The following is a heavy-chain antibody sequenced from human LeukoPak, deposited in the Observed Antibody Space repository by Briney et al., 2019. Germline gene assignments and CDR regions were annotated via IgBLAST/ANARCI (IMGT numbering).Heavy chain of an antibody. CDR1: EYTFTGYY. D-gene: IGHD6-13*01. CDR3: ARAAGGSSSWYIDY. J-gene: IGHJ4*02. V-gene: IGHV1-2*02. CDR2: INPNSGGT. Sequence: ASVKVSCKASEYTFTGYYMHWVRQAPGQGLEWMGWINPNSGGTNYAQKFQGRVTMTRDTSISTAYMELSRLRSDDTAVYYCARAAGGSSSWYIDYWGQGTLVTVSS.